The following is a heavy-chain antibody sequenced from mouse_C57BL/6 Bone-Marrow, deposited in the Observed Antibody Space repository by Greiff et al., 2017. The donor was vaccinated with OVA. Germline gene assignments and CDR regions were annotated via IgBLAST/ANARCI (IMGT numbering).Heavy chain of an antibody. CDR2: INPSNGGT. V-gene: IGHV1-53*01. D-gene: IGHD1-1*01. CDR1: GYTFTSYW. CDR3: ARSRGILRAWFAY. J-gene: IGHJ3*01. Sequence: QVQLQQPGTELVKPGASVKLSCKASGYTFTSYWMHWVKQRPGQGLEWIGNINPSNGGTNYNEKFKSKATLTVDKSSSTAYMQLSSLTSEDSAVHYCARSRGILRAWFAYWGQGTLVTVSA.